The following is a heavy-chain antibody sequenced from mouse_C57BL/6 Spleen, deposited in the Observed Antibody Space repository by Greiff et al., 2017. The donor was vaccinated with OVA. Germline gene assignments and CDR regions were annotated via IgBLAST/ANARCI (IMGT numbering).Heavy chain of an antibody. D-gene: IGHD6-1*01. CDR1: GYTFTSYW. CDR2: IDPNSGGT. Sequence: QVQLQQPGAELVKPGASVKLSCKASGYTFTSYWMHWVKQRPGRGLEWIGRIDPNSGGTKYNEKFKSKATLTVDKPSSTAYMPLSSLTSEDSAVYYCARCGGAPFCAMDYWGQGTSVTVSA. V-gene: IGHV1-72*01. CDR3: ARCGGAPFCAMDY. J-gene: IGHJ4*01.